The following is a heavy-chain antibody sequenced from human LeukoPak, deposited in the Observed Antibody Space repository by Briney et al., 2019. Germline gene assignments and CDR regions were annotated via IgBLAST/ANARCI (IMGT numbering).Heavy chain of an antibody. CDR2: IYSGGST. V-gene: IGHV3-53*01. D-gene: IGHD3-10*02. Sequence: GGSLRLSCAASGFTVSSNYMSWVRQAPGKGLEWVSVIYSGGSTYYAASLKGRFTISRDNSKNTLYLQMNSLRAEDTAVYYCARVYSARGALDYWGQGALVTVSS. CDR1: GFTVSSNY. J-gene: IGHJ4*02. CDR3: ARVYSARGALDY.